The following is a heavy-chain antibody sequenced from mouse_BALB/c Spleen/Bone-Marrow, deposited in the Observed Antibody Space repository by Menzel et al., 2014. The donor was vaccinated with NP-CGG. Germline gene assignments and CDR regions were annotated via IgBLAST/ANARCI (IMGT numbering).Heavy chain of an antibody. Sequence: QVQLQQSGPELVKPGASARISCKASGYTFTSYYMQWVKQRPGQGLEWIGWIYPGNVNTKYNEKFKGKATLTADKSSSTAYMQLSSLTSEDSAVYFCARTTVALDYWGQGTTLTVSS. J-gene: IGHJ2*01. CDR1: GYTFTSYY. CDR3: ARTTVALDY. V-gene: IGHV1S56*01. CDR2: IYPGNVNT. D-gene: IGHD1-1*01.